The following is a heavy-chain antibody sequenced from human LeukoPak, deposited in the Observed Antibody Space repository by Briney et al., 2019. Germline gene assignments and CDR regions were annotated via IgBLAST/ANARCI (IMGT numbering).Heavy chain of an antibody. Sequence: SETLSLTCTVSGGSISSGGYYWSWIRQPPGRGLEWLGYIYHSGSTYYNPSLKSRVTISVERSKNQFSLKLSAVTAAERAVYYCARDRQQLDTYYFDYWGQGTLVTVSS. CDR2: IYHSGST. CDR3: ARDRQQLDTYYFDY. D-gene: IGHD6-13*01. J-gene: IGHJ4*02. CDR1: GGSISSGGYY. V-gene: IGHV4-30-2*01.